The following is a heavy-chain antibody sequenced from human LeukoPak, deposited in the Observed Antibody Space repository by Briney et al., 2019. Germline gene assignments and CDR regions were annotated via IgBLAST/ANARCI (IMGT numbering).Heavy chain of an antibody. CDR2: VNGDGSTT. D-gene: IGHD5-12*01. CDR1: GFTFSRYW. V-gene: IGHV3-74*01. CDR3: AVKGGYNDLDAPFDY. Sequence: GGSLRLSCAASGFTFSRYWMHWVRQAPGKGLEWVSRVNGDGSTTTYADSVKGRFTISRDNAKNTLYLQMNSLRVEDTAVYYCAVKGGYNDLDAPFDYWGPGTLVTVSS. J-gene: IGHJ4*02.